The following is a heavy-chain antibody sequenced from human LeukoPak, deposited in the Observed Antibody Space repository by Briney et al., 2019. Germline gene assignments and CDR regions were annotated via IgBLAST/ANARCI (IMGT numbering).Heavy chain of an antibody. D-gene: IGHD5-24*01. V-gene: IGHV3-21*01. CDR1: GFTFSSYS. CDR2: ISSSSSYI. J-gene: IGHJ4*02. Sequence: GGSLRLSCAASGFTFSSYSMNWVRQAPGKGLEWVSSISSSSSYIYYADSVKGRFTISRDNAKNSLYLQMNSLRAEDTAVYYCAGDLEMATSQDPRFDYWGQGTLVTVSS. CDR3: AGDLEMATSQDPRFDY.